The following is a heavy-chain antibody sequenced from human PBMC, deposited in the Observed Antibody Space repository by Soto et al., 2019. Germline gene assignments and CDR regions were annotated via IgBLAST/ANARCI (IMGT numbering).Heavy chain of an antibody. J-gene: IGHJ4*02. CDR1: GFTFSSYA. V-gene: IGHV3-23*01. D-gene: IGHD3-22*01. CDR2: ISGSGGST. CDR3: AKVRDSSGYYGY. Sequence: EVQLLESGGGLVQPGGSLRLSCAASGFTFSSYAMSWVRQAPGKGLEWVSAISGSGGSTYYADSVKGRFTISRDNSKNTLYLQMNSLRAEDTAVHYCAKVRDSSGYYGYWGQGTLVTVSS.